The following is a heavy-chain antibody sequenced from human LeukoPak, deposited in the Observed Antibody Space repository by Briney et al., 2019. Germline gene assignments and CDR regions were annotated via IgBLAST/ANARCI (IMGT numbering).Heavy chain of an antibody. Sequence: EASVKVSCKASGGSFSNYAISSVRQAPGQGLEWMGGIIPILGSATYAQHFQGRVTITMDESTTTAYMELSSLRPEDTAVFYCARGERAIPIYYWGQGTLVTVSS. CDR3: ARGERAIPIYY. CDR2: IIPILGSA. D-gene: IGHD3-10*01. V-gene: IGHV1-69*05. J-gene: IGHJ4*02. CDR1: GGSFSNYA.